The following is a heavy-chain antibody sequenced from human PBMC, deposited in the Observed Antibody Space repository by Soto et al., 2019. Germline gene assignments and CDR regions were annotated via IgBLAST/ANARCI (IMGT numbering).Heavy chain of an antibody. CDR3: AKSPVEYGTFDY. V-gene: IGHV3-23*01. CDR2: ISGSGGST. J-gene: IGHJ4*02. Sequence: EVQVLESGGGLIQPGGTLSLSCAASRFIFSSYGMSWVRQAPGKGVEWVSGISGSGGSTWYADSVKGRFTISRDNSKKTLYLQMSSLRVDDTAVYYCAKSPVEYGTFDYWGQGTLVTVSS. CDR1: RFIFSSYG. D-gene: IGHD4-17*01.